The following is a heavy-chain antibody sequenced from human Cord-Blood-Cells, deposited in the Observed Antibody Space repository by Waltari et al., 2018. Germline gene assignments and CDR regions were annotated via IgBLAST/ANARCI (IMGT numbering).Heavy chain of an antibody. Sequence: QVQLVQSGAEVKNHGASVKVSCKASGYTFTSYGISWVRQTPGQGFAWMGWISAYNGNTNYAQKLQGRVTMTTDTSTSTAYMELRSLRSDDTAVYYCARDLKYCSSTSCRQGRNWFDPWGQGTLVTVSS. D-gene: IGHD2-2*01. CDR2: ISAYNGNT. V-gene: IGHV1-18*04. CDR3: ARDLKYCSSTSCRQGRNWFDP. J-gene: IGHJ5*02. CDR1: GYTFTSYG.